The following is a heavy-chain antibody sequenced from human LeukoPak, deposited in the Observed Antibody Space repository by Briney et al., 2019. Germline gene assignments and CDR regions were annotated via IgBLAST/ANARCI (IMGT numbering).Heavy chain of an antibody. J-gene: IGHJ6*02. CDR1: GYTFTGYY. V-gene: IGHV1-2*02. CDR3: ARDGVSYSRGYYGMDV. Sequence: EASVTVSCKASGYTFTGYYMHWVRQAPGQGLEWMGWINPNSGGTNYAQKFQGRVTMTRDTSISTAYMELSRLRSDDTAVYYCARDGVSYSRGYYGMDVWGQGTTVTVSS. CDR2: INPNSGGT. D-gene: IGHD1-26*01.